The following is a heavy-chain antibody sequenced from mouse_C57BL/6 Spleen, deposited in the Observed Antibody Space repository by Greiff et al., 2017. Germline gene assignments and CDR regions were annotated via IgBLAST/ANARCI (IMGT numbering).Heavy chain of an antibody. CDR1: GYAFSSSW. Sequence: VQLQQSGPELVQPGASVKISCKASGYAFSSSWMNWVKQRPGKGLEWIGRIYPGDGDTNYNGKFKGKATLTADKSSSTAYMQLSSLTSEDSAVYFCARGGYDAMDYWGQGTSVTVSS. CDR3: ARGGYDAMDY. V-gene: IGHV1-82*01. CDR2: IYPGDGDT. J-gene: IGHJ4*01.